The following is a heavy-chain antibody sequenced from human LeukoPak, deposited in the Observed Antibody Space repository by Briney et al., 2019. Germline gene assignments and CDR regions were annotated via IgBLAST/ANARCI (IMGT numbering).Heavy chain of an antibody. CDR3: ARLYSYAYDY. Sequence: PGGSLRLSCTASGFTFSGYWMHWVRQAPGKGVVWVSRINRDESSTRYADSVKGRFTISRDNAKNTVYLQMNSLRAEDTAMYYCARLYSYAYDYWGQGTLVTVSS. V-gene: IGHV3-74*01. CDR1: GFTFSGYW. CDR2: INRDESST. J-gene: IGHJ4*02. D-gene: IGHD3-16*01.